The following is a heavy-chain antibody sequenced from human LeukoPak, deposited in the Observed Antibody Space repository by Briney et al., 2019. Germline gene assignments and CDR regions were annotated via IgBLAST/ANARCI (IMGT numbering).Heavy chain of an antibody. Sequence: ASVKVSCKASGYTFTSYAMNWVRQAPGQGLEWMGWINTNTGNPTYAQGFTGRFVFSLDTSVSTAYLQISSLKAEDTAVYYCARPNQGRVGYGSGSYYKYGMDVWGQGTTVTVSS. CDR1: GYTFTSYA. CDR2: INTNTGNP. J-gene: IGHJ6*02. D-gene: IGHD3-10*01. CDR3: ARPNQGRVGYGSGSYYKYGMDV. V-gene: IGHV7-4-1*02.